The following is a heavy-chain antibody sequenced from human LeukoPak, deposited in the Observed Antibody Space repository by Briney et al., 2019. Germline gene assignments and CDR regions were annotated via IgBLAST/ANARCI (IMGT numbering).Heavy chain of an antibody. Sequence: ASVKVSCKASGYTFTSYYIHWVRQAPGQGLEWMGIINPSGGSTSYAQKFQGRVTMTRDTSTSTVYMELSSLRSEDTAVYYCARGPNQQWLVFFYFDYWGQGTLVTVSS. D-gene: IGHD6-19*01. CDR1: GYTFTSYY. J-gene: IGHJ4*02. CDR3: ARGPNQQWLVFFYFDY. V-gene: IGHV1-46*01. CDR2: INPSGGST.